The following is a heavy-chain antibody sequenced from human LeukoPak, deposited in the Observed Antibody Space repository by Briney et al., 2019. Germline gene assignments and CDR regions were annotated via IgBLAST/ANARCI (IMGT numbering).Heavy chain of an antibody. V-gene: IGHV4-28*03. Sequence: SETLSLTCTVSGYSISTSNWWGWIRQPPGKGLEWIGRIYTSGSTYYNPSLKSRVTMSVDTSKNQFSLKLSSVTAADTAVYYCARDLGGTHRLGKLDYWGQGTLVTVSS. CDR3: ARDLGGTHRLGKLDY. CDR1: GYSISTSNW. J-gene: IGHJ4*02. CDR2: IYTSGST. D-gene: IGHD3-16*01.